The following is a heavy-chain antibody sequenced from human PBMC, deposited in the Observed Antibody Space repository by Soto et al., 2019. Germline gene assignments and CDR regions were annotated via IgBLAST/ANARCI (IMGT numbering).Heavy chain of an antibody. V-gene: IGHV4-59*01. CDR2: IYYSGST. Sequence: SETLSLTCTVSGGSISSYYWSWIRQPPGKGLEWIGYIYYSGSTNYNPSLKSRVTISVDTSKNQFSLKLSSVTAADTAVYYCARGPDIVVVPAAMPGYYYYMDVWGKGTTVTVSS. J-gene: IGHJ6*03. CDR1: GGSISSYY. D-gene: IGHD2-2*01. CDR3: ARGPDIVVVPAAMPGYYYYMDV.